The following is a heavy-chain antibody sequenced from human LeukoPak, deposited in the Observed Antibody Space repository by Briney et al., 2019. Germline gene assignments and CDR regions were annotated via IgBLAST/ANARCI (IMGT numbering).Heavy chain of an antibody. D-gene: IGHD2-15*01. CDR2: INHSGST. CDR1: GGSFSGYY. J-gene: IGHJ4*02. V-gene: IGHV4-34*01. CDR3: ARGSQSLGYCSGGSCRAKIFDY. Sequence: PSETLSLTCAVYGGSFSGYYWSWIRQPPGKGLEWIGEINHSGSTNYNPPLKSRVTISVDTSKNQFSLKLSSVTAADTAVYYCARGSQSLGYCSGGSCRAKIFDYWGQGTLVTVSS.